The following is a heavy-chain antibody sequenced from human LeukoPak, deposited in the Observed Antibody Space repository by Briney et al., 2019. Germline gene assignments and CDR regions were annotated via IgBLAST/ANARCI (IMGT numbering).Heavy chain of an antibody. D-gene: IGHD4-17*01. CDR3: AREYGDSYFDY. CDR1: GFIFNDYP. Sequence: PGGSLRLSCKASGFIFNDYPMNWVRQAPGKGLEWVSSISSSSSYIYYADSVKGRFTISRDNAKNSLYLQMNSLRAEDTAVYYCAREYGDSYFDYWGQGALVTVSS. CDR2: ISSSSSYI. J-gene: IGHJ4*02. V-gene: IGHV3-21*01.